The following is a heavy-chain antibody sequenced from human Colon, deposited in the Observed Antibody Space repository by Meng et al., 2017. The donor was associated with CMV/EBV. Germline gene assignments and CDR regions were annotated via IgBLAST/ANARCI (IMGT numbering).Heavy chain of an antibody. Sequence: GESLKISCAASGFTFDDYAMHWVRLAPGKGLEWVANIKPDGSGKYYVDSVKGRFSISRDNGKNYVDSVKGRFTISRDNAKNSLFLQMNSLRAEDTAVYYCARVSQRYGVDFDYWGQGTLVTVSS. V-gene: IGHV3-7*01. J-gene: IGHJ4*02. CDR3: ARVSQRYGVDFDY. CDR1: GFTFDDYA. D-gene: IGHD3-9*01. CDR2: IKPDGSGK.